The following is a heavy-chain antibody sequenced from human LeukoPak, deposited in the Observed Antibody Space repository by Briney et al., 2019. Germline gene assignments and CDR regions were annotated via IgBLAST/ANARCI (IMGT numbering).Heavy chain of an antibody. CDR2: IKPYSGDR. CDR3: ARDQGSLTRSWYTGY. J-gene: IGHJ4*02. D-gene: IGHD6-13*01. V-gene: IGHV1-2*06. Sequence: ASVKVSCKASGYTFTGCHIHWVRQAPGQGLEWKGRIKPYSGDRNFAQKFQGRVTMTRDTSITTAYMDLSSLTPDDTAVYFCARDQGSLTRSWYTGYWGQGTQVTVSS. CDR1: GYTFTGCH.